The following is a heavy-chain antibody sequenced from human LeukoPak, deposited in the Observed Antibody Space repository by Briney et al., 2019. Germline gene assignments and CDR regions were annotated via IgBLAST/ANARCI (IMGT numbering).Heavy chain of an antibody. D-gene: IGHD1-26*01. V-gene: IGHV3-30*02. Sequence: GGSLRLSCAASGFTFSSYGMHWVRQAPGKGLEWVAFIRYDGSNKYYADPVKGRFTISRDNSKNTLYLQMNSLRAEDTAVYYCARDPPPYSGSFSFDYWGQGTLVTVSS. CDR2: IRYDGSNK. CDR1: GFTFSSYG. J-gene: IGHJ4*02. CDR3: ARDPPPYSGSFSFDY.